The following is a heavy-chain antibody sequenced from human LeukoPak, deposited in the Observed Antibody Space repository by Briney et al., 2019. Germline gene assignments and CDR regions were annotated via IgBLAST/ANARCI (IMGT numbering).Heavy chain of an antibody. Sequence: PGGALTLPCAACGCTFDHYCMIWVRQAPANGLEWVAGINWNGGSTGYADSVEGRFTISCDNSKNTLYLQMNSLRAEATAMYYCAKFFTAEYVRAFDVWGQGTLVTVSS. J-gene: IGHJ3*01. CDR1: GCTFDHYC. V-gene: IGHV3-20*04. D-gene: IGHD3-10*02. CDR2: INWNGGST. CDR3: AKFFTAEYVRAFDV.